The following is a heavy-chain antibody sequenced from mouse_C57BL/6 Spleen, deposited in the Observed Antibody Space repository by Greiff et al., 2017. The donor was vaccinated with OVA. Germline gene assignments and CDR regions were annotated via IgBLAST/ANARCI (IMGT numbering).Heavy chain of an antibody. Sequence: EVQRVESGGGLVKPGGSLKLSCAASGFTFSDYGMHWVRQAPEKGLEWVAYISSGSSTIYYADTVKGRFTISRDNAKNTLFLQMTSLRSEDTAMYYCARPWGSIHYAMDYWGQGTSVTVSS. J-gene: IGHJ4*01. CDR1: GFTFSDYG. CDR2: ISSGSSTI. CDR3: ARPWGSIHYAMDY. V-gene: IGHV5-17*01. D-gene: IGHD1-1*01.